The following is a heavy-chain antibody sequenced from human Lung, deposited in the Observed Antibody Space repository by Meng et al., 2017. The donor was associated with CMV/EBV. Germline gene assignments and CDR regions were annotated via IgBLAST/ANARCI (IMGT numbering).Heavy chain of an antibody. CDR1: GFTFSSYA. Sequence: SXKISXAASGFTFSSYAMHWVRQAPGKGLEWVAVISYDGSNKYYADSVKGRFTISRDNSKNTLYLQMNSLRAEDTAVYYCARDHFVVVPASYGMDVWGQGTTVTVSS. CDR2: ISYDGSNK. CDR3: ARDHFVVVPASYGMDV. D-gene: IGHD2-2*01. V-gene: IGHV3-30-3*01. J-gene: IGHJ6*02.